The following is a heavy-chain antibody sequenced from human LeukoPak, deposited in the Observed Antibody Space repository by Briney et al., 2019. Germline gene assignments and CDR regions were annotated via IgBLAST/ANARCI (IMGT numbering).Heavy chain of an antibody. D-gene: IGHD3-16*01. Sequence: ASVKVSCKPSGYTFTGYYMHWVRPAPGEGLEWMGWINPNSGGTNYAQKFQGRVTTTRDPSISTAYMELSRQTSDDTAVYYCARLQSLGENHDYWGQGTLVTVSS. CDR3: ARLQSLGENHDY. CDR2: INPNSGGT. J-gene: IGHJ4*02. CDR1: GYTFTGYY. V-gene: IGHV1-2*02.